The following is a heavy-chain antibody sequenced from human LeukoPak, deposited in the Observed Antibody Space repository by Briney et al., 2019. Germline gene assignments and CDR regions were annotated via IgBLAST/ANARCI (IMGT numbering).Heavy chain of an antibody. Sequence: HSGGSLRLSCAASGFTFSSYSMNWVRQAPGKGLEWVSYISSSSTIYYADSVKGRFTISRDNAKNSLYLQMNSLRAEDTAVYYCAREEQQLVMVDYWGQGTLVTVSS. CDR3: AREEQQLVMVDY. D-gene: IGHD6-13*01. CDR1: GFTFSSYS. V-gene: IGHV3-48*01. CDR2: ISSSSTI. J-gene: IGHJ4*02.